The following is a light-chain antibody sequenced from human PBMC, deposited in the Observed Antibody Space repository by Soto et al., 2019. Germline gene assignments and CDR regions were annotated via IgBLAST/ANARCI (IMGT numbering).Light chain of an antibody. Sequence: GFSQSPVHLSWSPGPRATLSWRAAQSVSTSSLAWYQQKGGQAPRLLIHGASSRATGIPDRFSGSGSGTDFTLTISRLEPGDFAVYYCQQYGSSPRTFGQGTKVETK. V-gene: IGKV3-20*01. CDR3: QQYGSSPRT. J-gene: IGKJ1*01. CDR1: QSVSTSS. CDR2: GAS.